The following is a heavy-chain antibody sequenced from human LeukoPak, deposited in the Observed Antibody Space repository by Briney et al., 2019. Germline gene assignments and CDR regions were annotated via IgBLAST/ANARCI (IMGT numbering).Heavy chain of an antibody. D-gene: IGHD3-9*01. CDR2: MNPNRGKT. Sequence: ASVKVSCKASGYTFTSYDSNGVRQAGGQGVEWMGCMNPNRGKTGYAQKFQGTVSMHSTISISTAYMELSSLRSEDTAVYSCARILPYFDWLLGDYYGMDVWGQGTTVTVSS. CDR1: GYTFTSYD. J-gene: IGHJ6*02. CDR3: ARILPYFDWLLGDYYGMDV. V-gene: IGHV1-8*01.